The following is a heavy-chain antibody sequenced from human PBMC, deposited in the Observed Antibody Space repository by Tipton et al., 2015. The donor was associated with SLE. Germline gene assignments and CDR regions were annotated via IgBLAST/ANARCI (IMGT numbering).Heavy chain of an antibody. CDR3: ARDSANYLLDY. D-gene: IGHD1-7*01. CDR1: GGSISSYY. J-gene: IGHJ4*02. V-gene: IGHV4-4*09. Sequence: TLSLTCTVSGGSISSYYWSWIRQPPGKGLEWIGYIYTSGSTNYNPSLKSRVTISVDTSKNQFSLKLSSVTAADTAVYYCARDSANYLLDYWGQGTLVTVSS. CDR2: IYTSGST.